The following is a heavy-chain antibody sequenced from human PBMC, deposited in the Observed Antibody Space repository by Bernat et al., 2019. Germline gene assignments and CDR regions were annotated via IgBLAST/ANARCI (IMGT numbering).Heavy chain of an antibody. J-gene: IGHJ4*02. CDR3: ASVGSGRPDDY. CDR2: ISSSGSTI. CDR1: GFTFSSYE. D-gene: IGHD6-19*01. Sequence: EVQLVESGGGLVQPGGSLRLSCAASGFTFSSYEMNWVRQAPGKGLEWVSYISSSGSTIYYADSGKGRFTISRDNAKNSLYLQMNSLRAEDTAVYYCASVGSGRPDDYWGQGTLVTVSS. V-gene: IGHV3-48*03.